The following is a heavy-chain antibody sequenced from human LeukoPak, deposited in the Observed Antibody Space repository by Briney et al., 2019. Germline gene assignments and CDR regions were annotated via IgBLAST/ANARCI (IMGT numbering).Heavy chain of an antibody. Sequence: SQTLSLTCAISGDSVSSNSAAWNWIRRSPSRGLEWLGRTYYRSKWYNDYAVSVKSRITINPDTSKNQFSLQLNSVTPEDTAVYYCAREEYDILTGYYGAFDIWGQGTMVTVSS. CDR3: AREEYDILTGYYGAFDI. J-gene: IGHJ3*02. CDR1: GDSVSSNSAA. CDR2: TYYRSKWYN. D-gene: IGHD3-9*01. V-gene: IGHV6-1*01.